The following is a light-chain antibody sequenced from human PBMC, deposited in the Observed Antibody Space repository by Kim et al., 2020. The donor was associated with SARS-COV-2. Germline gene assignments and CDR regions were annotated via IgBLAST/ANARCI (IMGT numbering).Light chain of an antibody. CDR2: ENN. Sequence: QSVLTQPPSVSAAPGQKVTISCSGSSSNVGNNYVSWYQQVPGTAPKLLIYENNKRPSGIADRFSGSKSGASGTLGITGLQTGDEADYYCGTWDTSLSAWVFGGGTKLTVL. CDR1: SSNVGNNY. V-gene: IGLV1-51*01. CDR3: GTWDTSLSAWV. J-gene: IGLJ3*02.